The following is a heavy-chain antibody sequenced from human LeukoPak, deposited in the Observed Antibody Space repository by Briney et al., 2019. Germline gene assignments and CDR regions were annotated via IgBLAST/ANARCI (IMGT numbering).Heavy chain of an antibody. CDR3: AKERRDGYPDLDY. Sequence: PGGSLRLSCAASGFTFSSYTMGWVRQAPGKGLEWVSEINDSGGNTYYARSVKGRFTISRDNSKNTAYLQMNSLRAEDTAVYYCAKERRDGYPDLDYWGQGTLVTVSS. CDR2: INDSGGNT. V-gene: IGHV3-23*01. D-gene: IGHD6-25*01. CDR1: GFTFSSYT. J-gene: IGHJ4*02.